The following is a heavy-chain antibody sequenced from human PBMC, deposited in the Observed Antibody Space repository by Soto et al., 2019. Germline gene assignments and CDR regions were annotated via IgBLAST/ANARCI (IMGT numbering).Heavy chain of an antibody. CDR2: ISGSAGKT. CDR3: ALMTHETEPFDY. CDR1: GFAFSKYA. J-gene: IGHJ4*02. D-gene: IGHD3-16*01. Sequence: GCPGLSGTASGFAFSKYALIWVRHPPGKGLEWVSAISGSAGKTDYTDSVKGRFTISRDNSKNTLYLQMRSLRSEDKPVSYCALMTHETEPFDYSAKGTLLTVSS. V-gene: IGHV3-23*01.